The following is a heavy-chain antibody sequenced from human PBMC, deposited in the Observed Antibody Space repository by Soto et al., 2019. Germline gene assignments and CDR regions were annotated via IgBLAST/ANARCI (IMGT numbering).Heavy chain of an antibody. CDR1: GVSVTSYT. D-gene: IGHD2-21*02. J-gene: IGHJ4*02. CDR2: VFSSVSA. CDR3: ARDGMTTGDT. Sequence: SETLSLTCTVSGVSVTSYTWSWVRQPANKGLEWIGRVFSSVSATYNPSLKSRVSISMDTAENRISLKLDSVTAADAGVYFCARDGMTTGDTWGPGTLVTVSS. V-gene: IGHV4-4*07.